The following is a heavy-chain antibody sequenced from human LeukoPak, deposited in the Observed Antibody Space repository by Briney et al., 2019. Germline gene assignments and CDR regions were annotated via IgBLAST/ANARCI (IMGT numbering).Heavy chain of an antibody. CDR2: IIPIFGTA. D-gene: IGHD3-22*01. Sequence: GASVKVSCTASGGTFSSYAISWVRQAPGQGLEWMGGIIPIFGTANYAQKFQGRVTITADESTSTAYMELSSLRSEDTAVYYCARVYYYDSSGYNYYYYGMDVWGQGTTVTVS. V-gene: IGHV1-69*01. J-gene: IGHJ6*02. CDR3: ARVYYYDSSGYNYYYYGMDV. CDR1: GGTFSSYA.